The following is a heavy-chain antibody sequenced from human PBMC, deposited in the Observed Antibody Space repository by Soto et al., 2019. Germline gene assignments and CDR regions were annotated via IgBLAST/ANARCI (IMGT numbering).Heavy chain of an antibody. V-gene: IGHV3-11*01. CDR2: INMYSSTI. D-gene: IGHD3-16*01. J-gene: IGHJ4*02. CDR1: GFTFSDYY. Sequence: QVQLVESGGGLVKPGGSLRLSCAASGFTFSDYYMAWIRQAPGRGLEWVSYINMYSSTISYADSVKGRFTISRDNAKSSLYLHMNSRRAEDTAVYYCARNYVWGSYNWGQGTLVTVSS. CDR3: ARNYVWGSYN.